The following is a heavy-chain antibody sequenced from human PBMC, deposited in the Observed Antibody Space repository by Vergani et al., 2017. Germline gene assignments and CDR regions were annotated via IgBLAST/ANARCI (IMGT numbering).Heavy chain of an antibody. CDR3: ARHGGSGNFYHLLDS. CDR2: FHHTGMT. CDR1: NYSISRGYF. J-gene: IGHJ4*02. D-gene: IGHD3-10*01. Sequence: QVQLQESGPGLVKPSETLALTCTVSNYSISRGYFWGWNRRPPGKGLEWIASFHHTGMTYNNPSLKSRVTISVDTSKNLISLKLNSVTAADTALYYCARHGGSGNFYHLLDSWGQGTLVTVSS. V-gene: IGHV4-38-2*02.